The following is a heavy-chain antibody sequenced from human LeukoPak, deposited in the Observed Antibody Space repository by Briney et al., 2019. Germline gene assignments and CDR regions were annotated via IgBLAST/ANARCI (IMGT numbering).Heavy chain of an antibody. Sequence: PGGSLRLSCSASGFTFSSYEMSWVRQAPGKGLEWIAYISSGGRTIYYADSVKGRFTISRDNARNSLYLQMNSLRAEDSAVYYCARGGTWNSGFDCWGQGTLVTVSS. CDR1: GFTFSSYE. CDR3: ARGGTWNSGFDC. D-gene: IGHD1-7*01. CDR2: ISSGGRTI. J-gene: IGHJ4*02. V-gene: IGHV3-48*03.